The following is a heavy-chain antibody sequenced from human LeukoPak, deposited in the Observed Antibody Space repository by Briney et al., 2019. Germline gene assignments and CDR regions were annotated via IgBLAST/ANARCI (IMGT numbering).Heavy chain of an antibody. Sequence: SETLSLTCASSGGSFSGYYWTWIRQPPGKGLEWIGEINHSGSTNYNPSLKSRVTISVDTSKNQFSLNLRFVTAADTAVYYCARGPGQLTSECFDSWGQGILVTVSS. D-gene: IGHD6-13*01. J-gene: IGHJ5*01. V-gene: IGHV4-34*01. CDR2: INHSGST. CDR1: GGSFSGYY. CDR3: ARGPGQLTSECFDS.